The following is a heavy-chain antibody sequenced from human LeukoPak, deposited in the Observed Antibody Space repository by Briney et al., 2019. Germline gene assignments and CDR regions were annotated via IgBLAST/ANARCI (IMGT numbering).Heavy chain of an antibody. CDR2: IYYSGST. CDR1: GGSISSYY. J-gene: IGHJ4*02. CDR3: AREGFSGSYYDY. V-gene: IGHV4-59*01. D-gene: IGHD1-26*01. Sequence: SETLSLTCTVSGGSISSYYWSWIRQPPGKGLEWIGYIYYSGSTNYNPSLKSRVTISVDTSKNQFSLKLSSVTAADTAVYFCAREGFSGSYYDYWGQGPLVTVSS.